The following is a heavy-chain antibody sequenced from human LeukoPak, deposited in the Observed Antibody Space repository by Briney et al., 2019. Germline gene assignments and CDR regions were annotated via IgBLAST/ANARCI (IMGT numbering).Heavy chain of an antibody. D-gene: IGHD3-22*01. V-gene: IGHV1-69*04. CDR3: ARDKDYYDSSGYYYNPFDY. J-gene: IGHJ4*02. CDR2: IIPILGIA. Sequence: SVKVSCEASGGTFSSYTISWVRQAPGQGLEWMGRIIPILGIANYAQRFQGRVTITADKSTSTAYMELSSLRSEDTAVYYCARDKDYYDSSGYYYNPFDYWGQGTLVTVSS. CDR1: GGTFSSYT.